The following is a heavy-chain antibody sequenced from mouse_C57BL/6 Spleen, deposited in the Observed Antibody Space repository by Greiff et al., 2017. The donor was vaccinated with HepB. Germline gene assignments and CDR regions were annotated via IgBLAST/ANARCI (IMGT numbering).Heavy chain of an antibody. CDR3: ASTDGPAWFAY. V-gene: IGHV1-20*01. CDR2: INPYNGDT. CDR1: GYSFTGYF. Sequence: VQLKESGPELVKPGDSVKISCKASGYSFTGYFMNWVMQSHGKSLEWIGRINPYNGDTFYNQKFKGKATLTVDKSSSTAHMELRSLTSEDSAVYYCASTDGPAWFAYWGQGTLVTVSA. J-gene: IGHJ3*01. D-gene: IGHD1-1*01.